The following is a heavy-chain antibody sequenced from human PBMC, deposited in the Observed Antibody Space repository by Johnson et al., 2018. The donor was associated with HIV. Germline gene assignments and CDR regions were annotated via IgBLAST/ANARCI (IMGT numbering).Heavy chain of an antibody. Sequence: VQLVESGGGFVQPGGSLRLSCAGSGIAVSRNYMSWVRQAPGKGLVWVSRINSDGSNTKYADSVKGRFTISRDNSKNTLYLQMSSLRAEDTAVYYCARESASSGRYSGAFDFWGQGTMVTVSS. CDR1: GIAVSRNY. CDR3: ARESASSGRYSGAFDF. J-gene: IGHJ3*01. D-gene: IGHD1-26*01. V-gene: IGHV3-74*03. CDR2: INSDGSNT.